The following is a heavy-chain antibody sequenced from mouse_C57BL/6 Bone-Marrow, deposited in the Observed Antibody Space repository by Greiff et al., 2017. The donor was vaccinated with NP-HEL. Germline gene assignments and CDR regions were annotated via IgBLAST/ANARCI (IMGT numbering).Heavy chain of an antibody. CDR3: ARESYYGSSPYYYAMDY. Sequence: EVQLQQSGPELVKPGASVKISCKASGYTFTDYYMNWVKQSHGKSLEWIGDINPNNGGTNYNQKFKGKATLTVDKSSSTAYMELRSLTSEDSAVYYCARESYYGSSPYYYAMDYWGQGTSVTVSS. J-gene: IGHJ4*01. D-gene: IGHD1-1*01. V-gene: IGHV1-26*01. CDR1: GYTFTDYY. CDR2: INPNNGGT.